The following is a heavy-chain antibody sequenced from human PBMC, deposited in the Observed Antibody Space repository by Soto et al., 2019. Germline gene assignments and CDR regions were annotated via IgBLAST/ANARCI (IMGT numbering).Heavy chain of an antibody. Sequence: QSQTLSLTCAISGDSVSSNSAAWNWIRQSPSRGLEWLGRTYYRSKWYNDYAVSVKSRITINPDTSKNQFSLQLNSVTPEDTAVYYCARDPLITLARNDAFDIWGQGTMVTVSS. J-gene: IGHJ3*02. CDR1: GDSVSSNSAA. V-gene: IGHV6-1*01. D-gene: IGHD3-10*01. CDR2: TYYRSKWYN. CDR3: ARDPLITLARNDAFDI.